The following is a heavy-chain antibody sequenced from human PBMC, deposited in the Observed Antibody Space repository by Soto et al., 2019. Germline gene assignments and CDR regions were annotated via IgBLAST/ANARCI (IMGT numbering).Heavy chain of an antibody. D-gene: IGHD1-7*01. CDR2: IIPIFGTA. CDR1: GGTFSSYA. Sequence: QVQLVQSGAEVKKPGSSVKVSCKASGGTFSSYAISWVRQAPGQGLEWMGGIIPIFGTANYAQKFQGRVTITADESTSTAYMELSSLRSEDTAVYYCARGGRFNWNYAWYRYYGMDVWGQGTTVTVSS. J-gene: IGHJ6*02. CDR3: ARGGRFNWNYAWYRYYGMDV. V-gene: IGHV1-69*01.